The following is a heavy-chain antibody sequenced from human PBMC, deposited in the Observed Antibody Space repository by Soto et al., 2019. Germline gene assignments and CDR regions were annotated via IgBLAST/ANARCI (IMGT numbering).Heavy chain of an antibody. CDR1: GYTLTGDA. J-gene: IGHJ4*02. D-gene: IGHD2-2*01. V-gene: IGHV1-3*01. CDR2: INAGNGNT. CDR3: AREGIVVVPAARLIDY. Sequence: ASVNGSCKASGYTLTGDAMHWVRQAPGQRLEWMGWINAGNGNTKYSQKFQGRVTITRDTSASTAYMELSSLRSEDTAVYYCAREGIVVVPAARLIDYWGQGTLVTVSS.